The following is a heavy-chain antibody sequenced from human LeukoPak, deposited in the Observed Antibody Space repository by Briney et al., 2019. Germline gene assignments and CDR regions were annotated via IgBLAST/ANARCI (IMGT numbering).Heavy chain of an antibody. CDR1: GFAFSNFW. V-gene: IGHV3-7*04. J-gene: IGHJ4*02. D-gene: IGHD1-1*01. CDR2: IHPEGNEK. Sequence: GGSLRLSCAVSGFAFSNFWMSWVRQAPGRGLEWVANIHPEGNEKYHVESVKGRFTISRDNTKNLLFLQMNGLRVEDTAVYYCARGDDFSGDHWGQGTLVTVSS. CDR3: ARGDDFSGDH.